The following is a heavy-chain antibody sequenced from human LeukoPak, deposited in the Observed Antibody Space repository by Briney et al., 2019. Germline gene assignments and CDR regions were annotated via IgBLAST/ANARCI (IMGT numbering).Heavy chain of an antibody. CDR2: ISSGGSTI. V-gene: IGHV3-11*04. CDR3: ARGRGYSYGSNDY. Sequence: GGSLRLSCAASGFTFSDYYMSWIRQAPGKGLEWVSYISSGGSTIYYADSVKGRFTISRDNSKNTLYLQMNSLRAEDTAVYYCARGRGYSYGSNDYWGQGTLVTVSS. D-gene: IGHD5-18*01. J-gene: IGHJ4*02. CDR1: GFTFSDYY.